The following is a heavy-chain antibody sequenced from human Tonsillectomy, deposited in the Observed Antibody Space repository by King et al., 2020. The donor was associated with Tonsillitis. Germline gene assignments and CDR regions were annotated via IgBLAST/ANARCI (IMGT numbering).Heavy chain of an antibody. J-gene: IGHJ4*02. V-gene: IGHV1-46*01. Sequence: QLVQSGAEVREPGASVKVSCKASGYTFTSYYMHWARQAPGQGLEWMGIIDPSGGSTSYAQKFQGRVTMNRDTSTSTVYMEVSSLRSEDTAVYYCARAPELEVPPWDYWGQGTLVTVSS. CDR3: ARAPELEVPPWDY. D-gene: IGHD3-3*01. CDR2: IDPSGGST. CDR1: GYTFTSYY.